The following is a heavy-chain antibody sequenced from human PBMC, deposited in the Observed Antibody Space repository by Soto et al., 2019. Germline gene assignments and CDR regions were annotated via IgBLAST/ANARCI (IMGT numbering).Heavy chain of an antibody. CDR2: ISYDGSNK. Sequence: QVQLVESGGGVVQPGRSLRLSCAASGFTFSSYAMHWVRQAPGKGLEWVAVISYDGSNKYYADSVKGRFTISRDNSKNTLYLQMNSLRAEDTAVYYCARDPLLDSGLGWYFDLWGRGTLVTVSS. D-gene: IGHD5-12*01. V-gene: IGHV3-30-3*01. CDR3: ARDPLLDSGLGWYFDL. CDR1: GFTFSSYA. J-gene: IGHJ2*01.